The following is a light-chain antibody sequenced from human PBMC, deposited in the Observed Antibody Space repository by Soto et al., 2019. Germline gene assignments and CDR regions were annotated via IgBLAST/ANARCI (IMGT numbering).Light chain of an antibody. V-gene: IGKV1D-8*03. J-gene: IGKJ2*01. CDR2: AAS. Sequence: VIWMTQSPSLLYASTGDRVTISCRFSQGISSDVAWYQQKPGKAPERLIYAASTLQSGRPSRFSGSGSGTDFSHTISCLQTEDFATYYCQHEYSFPLTLGQGTKLEIK. CDR1: QGISSD. CDR3: QHEYSFPLT.